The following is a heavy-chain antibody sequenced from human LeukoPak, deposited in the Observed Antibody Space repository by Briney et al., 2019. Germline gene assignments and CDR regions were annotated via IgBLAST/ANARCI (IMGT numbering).Heavy chain of an antibody. CDR3: ARSITMVRGSVWFDP. CDR1: GGSFSGYY. V-gene: IGHV4-34*01. D-gene: IGHD3-10*01. J-gene: IGHJ5*02. Sequence: SETLSLTCAVYGGSFSGYYWSWIRQPPGKGLEWIGEINHSGSTNYNPSLKSRVTISVDTSKNQFSLKLSSVTAADTAVYYCARSITMVRGSVWFDPWGQGTLVTVSS. CDR2: INHSGST.